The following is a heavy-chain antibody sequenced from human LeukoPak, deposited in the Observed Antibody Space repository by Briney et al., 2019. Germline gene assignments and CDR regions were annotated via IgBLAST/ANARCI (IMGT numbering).Heavy chain of an antibody. CDR3: ARGPYDFWSASWFDP. CDR2: ISYDGSNK. Sequence: GGSLRLSCAASGFTFSSYAMHWVRQAPGKGLEWVAVISYDGSNKYYADSVKGRFTTSRDNSKNTLYLQMNSLRPEDTAVYYCARGPYDFWSASWFDPWGQGTLVTVSS. J-gene: IGHJ5*02. D-gene: IGHD3-3*01. CDR1: GFTFSSYA. V-gene: IGHV3-30-3*01.